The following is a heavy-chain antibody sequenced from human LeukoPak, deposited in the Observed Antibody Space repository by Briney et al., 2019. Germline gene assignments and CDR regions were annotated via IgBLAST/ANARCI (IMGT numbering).Heavy chain of an antibody. J-gene: IGHJ4*02. D-gene: IGHD6-19*01. CDR2: INPNSGGT. V-gene: IGHV1-2*02. CDR3: ASHSSGWYEYYFDY. CDR1: GYTFTGYY. Sequence: ASVKVSFKASGYTFTGYYMHWVRQAPGQGLEWMGWINPNSGGTNYAQKFQGRVTMTRDTSISTAYMELSWLRSDDTAVYYCASHSSGWYEYYFDYWGQGTLVTVSS.